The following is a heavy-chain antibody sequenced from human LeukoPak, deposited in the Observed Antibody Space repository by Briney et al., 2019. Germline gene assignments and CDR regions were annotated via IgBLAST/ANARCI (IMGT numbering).Heavy chain of an antibody. CDR3: ARDDLDFWSGDHYFDY. J-gene: IGHJ4*02. V-gene: IGHV3-23*01. Sequence: PGGSLRLSCAASGFTFSTYAMSWVRQAPGKGLEWVSGISGSGGTTKYADSVEGRFSISRDKSKNTVYLQMNNLRAEDTAIYYCARDDLDFWSGDHYFDYWGQGTLVTVSS. CDR2: ISGSGGTT. CDR1: GFTFSTYA. D-gene: IGHD3-3*01.